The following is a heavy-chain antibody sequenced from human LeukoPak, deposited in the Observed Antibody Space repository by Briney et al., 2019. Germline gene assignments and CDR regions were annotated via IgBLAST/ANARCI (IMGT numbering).Heavy chain of an antibody. J-gene: IGHJ3*02. Sequence: PGGSLRLSCAASGFTFSSYVMHWVRQAPGKGLEWVAVISYDGSNKYYADSVKGRFTISRDNSKNTLYLQMNSLRAEDTAVYYCARGDRHSYDYGDSDAFDIWGQGTMVTVSS. CDR3: ARGDRHSYDYGDSDAFDI. V-gene: IGHV3-30-3*01. D-gene: IGHD4-17*01. CDR1: GFTFSSYV. CDR2: ISYDGSNK.